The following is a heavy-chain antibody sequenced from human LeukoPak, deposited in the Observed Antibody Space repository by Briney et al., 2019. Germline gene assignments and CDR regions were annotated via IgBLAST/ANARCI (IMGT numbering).Heavy chain of an antibody. J-gene: IGHJ4*02. Sequence: ASVKVSCKASGYTFTSYGISWVRQAPGQGLEWMGWISAYNGNTNYAQKLQGRVTMTTDTSTSTAYMELRSLRSDDTAAYYCARVQNDFWSGYYTVIDYWGQGTLVTVSS. V-gene: IGHV1-18*01. CDR3: ARVQNDFWSGYYTVIDY. D-gene: IGHD3-3*01. CDR2: ISAYNGNT. CDR1: GYTFTSYG.